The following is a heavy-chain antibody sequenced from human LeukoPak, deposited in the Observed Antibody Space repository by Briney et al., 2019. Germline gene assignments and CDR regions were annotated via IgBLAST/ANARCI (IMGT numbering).Heavy chain of an antibody. Sequence: PGGSLRLSCAASGFTFSGSALHWVRQASGKGLEWVGRIRSTANGYATAYAASVKGRFTISRDDSKNTAYLQMDSLKTEDTAVYYCARPGYDWEYYYMDVWGKGTTVTVSS. CDR3: ARPGYDWEYYYMDV. J-gene: IGHJ6*03. V-gene: IGHV3-73*01. CDR2: IRSTANGYAT. D-gene: IGHD5-12*01. CDR1: GFTFSGSA.